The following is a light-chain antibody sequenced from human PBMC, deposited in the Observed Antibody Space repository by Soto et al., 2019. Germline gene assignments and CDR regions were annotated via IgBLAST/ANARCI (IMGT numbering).Light chain of an antibody. V-gene: IGKV1-5*01. J-gene: IGKJ5*01. CDR3: QQYECFPWT. CDR2: GAS. Sequence: QLPPSTYALSASVGDRVTITSRASQGISKWLAWYQQKSGKAPKLLMYGASNLHSGVPSTFSGSGSGTGFTFTISSLQPEDFATYYWQQYECFPWTVGQGAQVEIK. CDR1: QGISKW.